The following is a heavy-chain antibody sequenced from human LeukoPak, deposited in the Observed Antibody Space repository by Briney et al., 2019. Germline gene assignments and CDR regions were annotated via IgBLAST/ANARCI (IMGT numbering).Heavy chain of an antibody. CDR2: INSDGSST. CDR3: ARVRKMATSYLDY. V-gene: IGHV3-74*01. D-gene: IGHD5-24*01. Sequence: PGGSLRLSCAASGFTFSSYWMHWVRQAPGKGLVWVSRINSDGSSTSYADSVKGRFTISRDDAKNTLYLQMNSLRAEDAAVYYCARVRKMATSYLDYWGQGTLVTVSS. J-gene: IGHJ4*02. CDR1: GFTFSSYW.